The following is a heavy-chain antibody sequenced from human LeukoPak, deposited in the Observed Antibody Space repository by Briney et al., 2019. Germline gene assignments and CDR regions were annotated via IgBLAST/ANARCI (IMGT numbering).Heavy chain of an antibody. CDR2: IYYSGST. CDR1: GGSISSSSYY. D-gene: IGHD2-2*01. V-gene: IGHV4-39*07. CDR3: ARGWSVYQLPIGGYTY. J-gene: IGHJ4*02. Sequence: SETLSLTCTVSGGSISSSSYYWGWIRQPPGKGLEWIGSIYYSGSTYHNPSLKSRVTISVDTSKNQFSLKLSSVTAADTAVYYCARGWSVYQLPIGGYTYWGQGTLVTVSS.